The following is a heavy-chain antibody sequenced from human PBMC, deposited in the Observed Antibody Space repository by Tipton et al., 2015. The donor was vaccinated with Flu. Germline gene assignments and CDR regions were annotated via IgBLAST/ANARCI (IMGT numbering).Heavy chain of an antibody. J-gene: IGHJ4*01. CDR2: MYAGGNT. V-gene: IGHV4-4*07. Sequence: TLSLTCTVSGGSMSSFYWSWIRKPAGKGLEWMGRMYAGGNTKYNPSLKSRVTMSVDTCKNQFSLSLTSVTAADTAVYYCAGGSGSGTEMTFYVWVPGTVVTVSS. CDR3: AGGSGSGTEMTFYV. CDR1: GGSMSSFY. D-gene: IGHD3-10*01.